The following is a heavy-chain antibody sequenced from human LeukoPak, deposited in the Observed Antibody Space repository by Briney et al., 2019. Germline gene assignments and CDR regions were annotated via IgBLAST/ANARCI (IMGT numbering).Heavy chain of an antibody. V-gene: IGHV4-31*03. D-gene: IGHD3-10*01. CDR2: IYYSGST. CDR3: ARGLLDGFGELYNWFDP. J-gene: IGHJ5*02. CDR1: GGSISSGGYY. Sequence: SETLSLTCTVSGGSISSGGYYWSWIRQHPGKGLEWIGYIYYSGSTYYNPSLKSRVTISVDTSKNQFSLKLSSVTAADTAVYYCARGLLDGFGELYNWFDPWGQGTLVTVSS.